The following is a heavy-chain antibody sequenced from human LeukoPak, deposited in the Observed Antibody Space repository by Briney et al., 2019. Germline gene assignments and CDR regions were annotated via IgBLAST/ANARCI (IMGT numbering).Heavy chain of an antibody. CDR3: ARDGNSYGPDFDY. V-gene: IGHV4-4*07. J-gene: IGHJ4*02. CDR1: GGSISSYH. CDR2: ININEGP. Sequence: SETLSLTCTLSGGSISSYHWSWIRQPAGKGLEWIGHININEGPKYNPSLRSRVTMSADTSRNQYSLKLSSVTAADTAVYYCARDGNSYGPDFDYWGQGTLVTVSS. D-gene: IGHD5-18*01.